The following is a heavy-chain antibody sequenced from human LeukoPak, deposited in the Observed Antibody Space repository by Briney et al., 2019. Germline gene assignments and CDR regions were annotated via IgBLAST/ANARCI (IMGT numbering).Heavy chain of an antibody. V-gene: IGHV6-1*01. J-gene: IGHJ4*02. CDR3: ARDLAVAGMRGRRGYCDY. CDR2: TYYRSKWYN. CDR1: GDSVSSNSAA. D-gene: IGHD6-19*01. Sequence: SQTLSLTCAISGDSVSSNSAAWNWIRQSPSRGLEWLGRTYYRSKWYNDYAVSVRSRITINPDTSKNQFSLQLNSVTPEDTAVYYCARDLAVAGMRGRRGYCDYWGQGTLVTVSS.